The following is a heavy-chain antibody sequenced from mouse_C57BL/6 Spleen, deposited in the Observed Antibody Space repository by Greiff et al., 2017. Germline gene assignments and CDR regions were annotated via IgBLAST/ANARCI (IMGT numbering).Heavy chain of an antibody. CDR1: GYTFTSYG. CDR3: ARDGNFAWFAY. J-gene: IGHJ3*01. Sequence: VQLVESGAELARPGASVRLSCKASGYTFTSYGISWVKQRTGQGLEWIGEIYPRSGNTYYNEKFKGKATLTADKSSSTAYMELRSLTSEDSAVYFCARDGNFAWFAYWGQGTLVTVSA. CDR2: IYPRSGNT. V-gene: IGHV1-81*01. D-gene: IGHD2-1*01.